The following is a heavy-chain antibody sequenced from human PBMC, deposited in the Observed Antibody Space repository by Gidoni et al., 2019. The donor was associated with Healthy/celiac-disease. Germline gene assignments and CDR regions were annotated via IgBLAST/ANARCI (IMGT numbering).Heavy chain of an antibody. V-gene: IGHV3-33*08. Sequence: QVQLVESGGGVVQPGRSLRLSCAASGFTFSSYGMHWVRQAPGKGLGWVAVIWYDGSNKYYADSVKGRFTISRDNSKNTLYLQMNSLRAEDTAVYYCARGPRGRRYMDVWGKGTTVTVSS. CDR1: GFTFSSYG. CDR2: IWYDGSNK. D-gene: IGHD3-10*01. CDR3: ARGPRGRRYMDV. J-gene: IGHJ6*03.